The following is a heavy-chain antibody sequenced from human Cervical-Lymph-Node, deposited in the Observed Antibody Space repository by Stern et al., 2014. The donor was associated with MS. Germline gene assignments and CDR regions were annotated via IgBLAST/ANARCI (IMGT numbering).Heavy chain of an antibody. CDR3: ARDPSYCGGDCYANWFDP. V-gene: IGHV3-74*01. CDR2: INSDGSST. D-gene: IGHD2-21*02. CDR1: GFTFSSYW. J-gene: IGHJ5*02. Sequence: EVQLAESGGGLVQPGGSLRLSCAASGFTFSSYWMHCVRQAPGKGLVWVSRINSDGSSTSYADSVKGRFTISRDNAKNTLYLQMNSLRAEDTAVYYCARDPSYCGGDCYANWFDPWGQGTLVTVSS.